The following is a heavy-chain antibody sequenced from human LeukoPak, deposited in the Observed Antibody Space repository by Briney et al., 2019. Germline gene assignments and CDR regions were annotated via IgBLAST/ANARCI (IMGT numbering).Heavy chain of an antibody. CDR2: IRHDGSNK. J-gene: IGHJ4*02. CDR3: ARDLSGVTGYTYGRGIDY. Sequence: GGSLRLSCAASGFTFSSYAMHWVRQAPGKGLEWVAVIRHDGSNKYYADSVKGRFTISRDNAKSSLYLQMNSLRAEDTAVYYCARDLSGVTGYTYGRGIDYWGQGTLVTVSS. V-gene: IGHV3-33*01. D-gene: IGHD5-18*01. CDR1: GFTFSSYA.